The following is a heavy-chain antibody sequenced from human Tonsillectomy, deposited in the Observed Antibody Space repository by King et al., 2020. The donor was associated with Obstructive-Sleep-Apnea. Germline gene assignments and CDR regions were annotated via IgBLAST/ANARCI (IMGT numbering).Heavy chain of an antibody. CDR1: GFTFSSYA. CDR2: ISYDGSNK. CDR3: ARGVVDGPHYDNYFDY. J-gene: IGHJ4*02. D-gene: IGHD3-22*01. Sequence: VQLVESGGGVVQPGRSLRLSCAASGFTFSSYAMHWVRQAPGKGLEWVAVISYDGSNKYYADSVKGRFTISRDNSKNTLYLQMNSLRAEDTAVYYCARGVVDGPHYDNYFDYWGQGTLVTVSS. V-gene: IGHV3-30-3*01.